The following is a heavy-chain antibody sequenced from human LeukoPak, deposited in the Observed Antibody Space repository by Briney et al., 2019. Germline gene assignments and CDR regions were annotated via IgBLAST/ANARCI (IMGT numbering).Heavy chain of an antibody. CDR1: GGSISSYY. V-gene: IGHV4-4*07. D-gene: IGHD3-3*01. Sequence: SETLSLTCTVSGGSISSYYWSWTRQPAGKGLEWIGRIYTSGSTNYNPSLKSRVTISADKSKNQFSLKLSSVTAADTAVYYCARWSGQTLSSQYYYMDVWGKGTTVTVSS. J-gene: IGHJ6*03. CDR3: ARWSGQTLSSQYYYMDV. CDR2: IYTSGST.